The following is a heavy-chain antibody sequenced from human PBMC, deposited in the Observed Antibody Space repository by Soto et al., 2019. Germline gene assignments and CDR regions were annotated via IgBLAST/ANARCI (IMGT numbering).Heavy chain of an antibody. J-gene: IGHJ4*02. V-gene: IGHV4-59*08. CDR3: ARSGDIVPDY. Sequence: PSETLSLTCTVSGGSISSYYCSWIRQPPGKGLEWIGSIYYSGSTNYNPSLKSRVTISVDTSKNQFSLKLSSVTAADTAVYYCARSGDIVPDYWGQGTLVTVSS. CDR2: IYYSGST. CDR1: GGSISSYY. D-gene: IGHD2-15*01.